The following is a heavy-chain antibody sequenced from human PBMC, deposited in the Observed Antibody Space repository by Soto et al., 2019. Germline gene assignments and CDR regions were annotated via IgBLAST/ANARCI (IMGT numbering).Heavy chain of an antibody. J-gene: IGHJ6*02. D-gene: IGHD1-7*01. CDR1: GFTFSSYG. CDR2: ISYDGSNK. Sequence: AGGSLRLSCAASGFTFSSYGMHWVRQAPGKGLEWVAVISYDGSNKYYADSVKGRFTISRDNSKNTLYLQMNSLRAEDTAVYYCARKTRYRNRTTGYYYYYYGMDVWGQGTTVTVSS. CDR3: ARKTRYRNRTTGYYYYYYGMDV. V-gene: IGHV3-30*03.